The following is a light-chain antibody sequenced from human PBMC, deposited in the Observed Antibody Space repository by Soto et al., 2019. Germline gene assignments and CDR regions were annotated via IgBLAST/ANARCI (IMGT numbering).Light chain of an antibody. V-gene: IGLV2-14*01. Sequence: QSALTQPASVSGSPGQSITISCTGTSRDIGGYNYVSWYQQHPGKAPKLIIFEVNNRPSGISDRFSGSKSGNTASLTISGLQTEDEADYYCSSYTSISSYVFAAETKLTVL. CDR1: SRDIGGYNY. CDR3: SSYTSISSYV. J-gene: IGLJ1*01. CDR2: EVN.